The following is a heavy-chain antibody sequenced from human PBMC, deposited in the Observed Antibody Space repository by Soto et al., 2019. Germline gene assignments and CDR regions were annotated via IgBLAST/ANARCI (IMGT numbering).Heavy chain of an antibody. CDR3: ARDWRDIVVVPAAIPYYYYGMDV. D-gene: IGHD2-2*02. Sequence: QVQLVQSGAEVKKPGSSVKVSCKASGGTFSSYAFGWVRRAPGQGLEWMGGIIPIFGTANYAQKFQGRVTITADESTSTAYMELSSLRSEDTAVYYCARDWRDIVVVPAAIPYYYYGMDVWGQGTTVTVSS. J-gene: IGHJ6*02. CDR2: IIPIFGTA. V-gene: IGHV1-69*01. CDR1: GGTFSSYA.